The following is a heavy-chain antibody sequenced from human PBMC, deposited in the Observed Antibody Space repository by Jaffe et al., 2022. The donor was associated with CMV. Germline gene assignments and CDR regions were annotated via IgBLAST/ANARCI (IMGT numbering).Heavy chain of an antibody. Sequence: QVQLQQSGPGLVKPSQTLSLTCAISGDSVSNNSVVWNWIRQSPSRGLEWLGRTYYRSKWFNDYAVSVKSRITVNPDTSKNQFSLQLNSVTPEDTAVYYCAGGANWVFFVWGQGTLVTVSS. J-gene: IGHJ4*02. V-gene: IGHV6-1*01. CDR2: TYYRSKWFN. CDR1: GDSVSNNSVV. D-gene: IGHD7-27*01. CDR3: AGGANWVFFV.